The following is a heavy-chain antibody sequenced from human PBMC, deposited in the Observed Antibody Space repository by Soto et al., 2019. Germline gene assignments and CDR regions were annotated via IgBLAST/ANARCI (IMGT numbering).Heavy chain of an antibody. V-gene: IGHV1-69*01. Sequence: QVQLVQSGAEVKKPGSSVKVSCKASGGTFSSYAISWVRQAPGQGLEWMGGIIPIFGTANYAQKFQGSVTITADESTSTAYMALSSLRSEDTAVYYCARDLSGGSTYYFDYWGQGTLVTVSS. J-gene: IGHJ4*02. CDR1: GGTFSSYA. CDR3: ARDLSGGSTYYFDY. D-gene: IGHD2-8*02. CDR2: IIPIFGTA.